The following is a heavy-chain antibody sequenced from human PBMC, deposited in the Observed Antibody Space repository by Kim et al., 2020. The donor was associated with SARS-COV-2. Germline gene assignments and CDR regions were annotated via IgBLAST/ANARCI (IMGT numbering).Heavy chain of an antibody. CDR3: ATKLAAVGVV. CDR1: GFTVSSNY. CDR2: IYSGDKT. D-gene: IGHD6-25*01. V-gene: IGHV3-66*01. Sequence: GGSLRLSCAASGFTVSSNYMSWLRQAPGKGLEWLSVIYSGDKTYYVESVKGRLTIFRDNSKNTLYLQMSSLRVADTAVSYCATKLAAVGVVWGQGTMVTV. J-gene: IGHJ4*02.